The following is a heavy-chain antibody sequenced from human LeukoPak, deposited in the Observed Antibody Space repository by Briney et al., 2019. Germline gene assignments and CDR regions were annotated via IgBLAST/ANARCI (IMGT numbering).Heavy chain of an antibody. D-gene: IGHD3-10*01. Sequence: PSQTLSLTCTVSGGSISSGGYYWSWIRQHPGKGLEWIGYIYYSGSTYYNPSLKSRVTISVDTSKNQFSLKLSSVTAADTAVYYCVGVPLRYYYYMDVWGKGTTVTVSS. CDR2: IYYSGST. CDR3: VGVPLRYYYYMDV. J-gene: IGHJ6*03. CDR1: GGSISSGGYY. V-gene: IGHV4-31*03.